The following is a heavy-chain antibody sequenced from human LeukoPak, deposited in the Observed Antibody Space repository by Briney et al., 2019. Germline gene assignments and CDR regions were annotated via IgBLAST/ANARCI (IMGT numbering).Heavy chain of an antibody. CDR3: AKGAVGYSGSLYYYAMDV. V-gene: IGHV3-9*01. Sequence: PGGSLRLSCAASGFTFDEYAMHWVRQAPGKGLEWVSGMTWDSVSIGYADSVKGRFIMSRDNARNTLYLKMNSLRAEDTAVYYCAKGAVGYSGSLYYYAMDVWGQGTTVTVSS. CDR1: GFTFDEYA. CDR2: MTWDSVSI. D-gene: IGHD5-12*01. J-gene: IGHJ6*02.